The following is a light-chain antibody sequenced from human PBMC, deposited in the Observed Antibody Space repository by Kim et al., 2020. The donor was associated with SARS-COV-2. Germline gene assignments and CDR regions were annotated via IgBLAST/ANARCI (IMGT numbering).Light chain of an antibody. V-gene: IGKV3-20*01. J-gene: IGKJ2*01. Sequence: SPGETATLSCWASQSFTNSYLAWYQHKPGQAPRLLIYGASNRASGIPDRFSASGSGADFTLTISRLEPEDTGVYYCHQYGSSPPYTFGQGTKLEIK. CDR2: GAS. CDR1: QSFTNSY. CDR3: HQYGSSPPYT.